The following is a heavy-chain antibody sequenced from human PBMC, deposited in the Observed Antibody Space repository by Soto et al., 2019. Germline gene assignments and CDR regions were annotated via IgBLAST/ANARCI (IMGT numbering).Heavy chain of an antibody. D-gene: IGHD1-26*01. V-gene: IGHV4-39*01. CDR3: ARGSSRRSYYYYGMDV. CDR2: IYYSGST. J-gene: IGHJ6*02. CDR1: GGSISSSSCY. Sequence: PSETLALTCTVSGGSISSSSCYGGRIRQPPGTWQARIGSIYYSGSTYYNPSLKGRVTISVDTSKNQFSLKLSSVTAADTAVYYCARGSSRRSYYYYGMDVWGQGTTVTVYS.